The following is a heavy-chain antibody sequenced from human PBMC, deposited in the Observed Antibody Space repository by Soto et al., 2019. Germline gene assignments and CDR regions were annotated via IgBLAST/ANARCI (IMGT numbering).Heavy chain of an antibody. J-gene: IGHJ5*02. CDR1: GFTFSDYY. Sequence: GGSLRLSCAASGFTFSDYYMSWIRQAPGKGLEWVSYISSSGSTIYYADSVKGRFTISRDNAKNSLYLQMNSLRAEDTAVYYCARRVAVAGKYDWFDPWGQGTMVTVYS. CDR2: ISSSGSTI. CDR3: ARRVAVAGKYDWFDP. V-gene: IGHV3-11*01. D-gene: IGHD6-19*01.